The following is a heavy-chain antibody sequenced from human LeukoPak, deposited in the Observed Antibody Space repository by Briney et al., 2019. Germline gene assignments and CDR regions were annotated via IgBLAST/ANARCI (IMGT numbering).Heavy chain of an antibody. CDR2: INHSGST. D-gene: IGHD6-19*01. J-gene: IGHJ3*02. V-gene: IGHV4-34*01. CDR3: ARGRGIAVAADAFDI. Sequence: NSSETLSLTCAVYGGSFSGYYWSWIRQPPGKGLEWTGEINHSGSTNYNPSLKSRVTISVDTSKNQFSLKLSSVTAADTAVYYCARGRGIAVAADAFDIWGQGTMVTVSS. CDR1: GGSFSGYY.